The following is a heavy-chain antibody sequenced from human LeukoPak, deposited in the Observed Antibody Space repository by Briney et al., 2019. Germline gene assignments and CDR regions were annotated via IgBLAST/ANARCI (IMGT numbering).Heavy chain of an antibody. CDR3: TTGGRKRCSGINCYPGDY. V-gene: IGHV3-7*01. D-gene: IGHD2-15*01. J-gene: IGHJ4*02. CDR1: GFTFRTHW. Sequence: GSLRLSCAASGFTFRTHWMNWVRQAPGKGLEWVANTNPDGSEKYYVDSVEGRFTISRDNAKNTVYLQMNSLRAEDTAVYYCTTGGRKRCSGINCYPGDYWGQGTLVTVSS. CDR2: TNPDGSEK.